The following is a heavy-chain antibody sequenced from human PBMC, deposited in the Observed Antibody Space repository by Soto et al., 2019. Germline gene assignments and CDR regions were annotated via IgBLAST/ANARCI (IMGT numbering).Heavy chain of an antibody. CDR2: ITGSGENT. Sequence: GGSLRLSCAASGFTFDNYAMNWVRQAPGKGLEWVSGITGSGENTYYADSVKGRFTISRDNSKNTLYVQLNSLRVEDTAIYYCAKVSLGATTITDFYYYGMDVWGQGTMVTVYS. J-gene: IGHJ6*02. V-gene: IGHV3-23*01. CDR3: AKVSLGATTITDFYYYGMDV. CDR1: GFTFDNYA. D-gene: IGHD1-26*01.